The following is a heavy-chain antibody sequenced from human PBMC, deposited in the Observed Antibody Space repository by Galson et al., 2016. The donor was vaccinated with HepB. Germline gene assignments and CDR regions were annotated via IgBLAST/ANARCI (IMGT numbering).Heavy chain of an antibody. V-gene: IGHV4-39*01. D-gene: IGHD6-19*01. CDR3: ARPGSSAWHGGLAY. J-gene: IGHJ4*02. CDR1: GGSISSSPYY. Sequence: SETLSLTCSVSGGSISSSPYYWGWIRRPPGKGLEWIGSIYWSGSSYYNPSLKSRVTISVDTSKNQFSLKLTSVTAADTAVYYCARPGSSAWHGGLAYWGQGTLVTVSS. CDR2: IYWSGSS.